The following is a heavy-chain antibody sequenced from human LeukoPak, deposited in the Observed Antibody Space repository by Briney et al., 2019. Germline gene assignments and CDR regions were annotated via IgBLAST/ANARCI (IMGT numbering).Heavy chain of an antibody. CDR3: AKTDSSDYSYYFDY. Sequence: SGGSLRLSCAASGFIFSSYSMNWVRQAPGKGLEWVSSISSSSSYIYYADSVKGRFTVSRDNSKSTLYLQMNSLRAEDTAVYYCAKTDSSDYSYYFDYWGQGTLVTVSS. V-gene: IGHV3-21*04. J-gene: IGHJ4*02. CDR2: ISSSSSYI. CDR1: GFIFSSYS. D-gene: IGHD3-22*01.